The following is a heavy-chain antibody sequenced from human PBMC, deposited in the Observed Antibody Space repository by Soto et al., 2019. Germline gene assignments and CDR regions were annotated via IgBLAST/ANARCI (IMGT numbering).Heavy chain of an antibody. CDR3: ASRGYRFAYDGFDP. CDR1: GFTFSSYT. Sequence: LRLSCAAAGFTFSSYTMNWVRQAPGKGLEWVSSISSSSSYIYYADSVKGRFTISRDNAKNSLYLQMNSLRAEDTAVYYCASRGYRFAYDGFDPWGQGTLATVSS. V-gene: IGHV3-21*06. D-gene: IGHD5-18*01. CDR2: ISSSSSYI. J-gene: IGHJ5*02.